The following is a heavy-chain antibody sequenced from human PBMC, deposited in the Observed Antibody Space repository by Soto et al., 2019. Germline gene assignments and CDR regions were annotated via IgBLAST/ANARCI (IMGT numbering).Heavy chain of an antibody. CDR2: IYHSGTT. CDR3: ARLYNGYFLS. J-gene: IGHJ1*01. V-gene: IGHV4-59*01. CDR1: GGPNPDYY. Sequence: SETMDLTCTFSGGPNPDYYCHLIRQAPGKGLEWIGYIYHSGTTNYSPSLKSRVTISVDTSKNQFSLKLKSVTAADTAIYYCARLYNGYFLSWGPGTLVTVSS. D-gene: IGHD1-1*01.